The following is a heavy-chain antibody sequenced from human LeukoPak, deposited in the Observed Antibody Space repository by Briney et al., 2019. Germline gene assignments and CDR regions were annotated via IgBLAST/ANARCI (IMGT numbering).Heavy chain of an antibody. J-gene: IGHJ3*02. D-gene: IGHD3-3*01. CDR3: ARAPDFTDDAFDI. V-gene: IGHV4-59*01. Sequence: PSETLSLTCTVSGGSISSYYWSWIRQPPGKGLEWIGYIYYSGSTNYNPSLKSRVTISVDTSKNQFSLKLSSVTAADTAVYYCARAPDFTDDAFDIWGQGTMVTVSS. CDR1: GGSISSYY. CDR2: IYYSGST.